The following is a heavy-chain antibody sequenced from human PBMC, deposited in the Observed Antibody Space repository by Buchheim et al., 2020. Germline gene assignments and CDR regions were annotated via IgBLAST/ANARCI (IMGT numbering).Heavy chain of an antibody. CDR3: ASSISGYYIDY. CDR2: IYYSGST. V-gene: IGHV4-31*03. Sequence: QVQLQESGPGLVKPSQTLSLTCTVSGGSISNGGYYWSWIRQPPGRGLEWIGYIYYSGSTYYNPSLKSRLTISVDTSENQFSLKLSSVTAADTALYDCASSISGYYIDYWGQGTL. D-gene: IGHD6-13*01. J-gene: IGHJ4*02. CDR1: GGSISNGGYY.